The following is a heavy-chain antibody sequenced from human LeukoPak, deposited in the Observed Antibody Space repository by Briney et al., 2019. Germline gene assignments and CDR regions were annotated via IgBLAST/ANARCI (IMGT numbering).Heavy chain of an antibody. V-gene: IGHV1-2*02. CDR2: INPKSGGT. J-gene: IGHJ5*02. Sequence: ASVKVSCKASGYTFTGYYMHWVRQAAGRGLEWMGWINPKSGGTNYAQKFQGRVTMTRDTSISTAYMELSRLRSDDTAVYYCARDQTVYSSSWFSSGWFDPWGQGTLVTVSS. CDR3: ARDQTVYSSSWFSSGWFDP. D-gene: IGHD6-13*01. CDR1: GYTFTGYY.